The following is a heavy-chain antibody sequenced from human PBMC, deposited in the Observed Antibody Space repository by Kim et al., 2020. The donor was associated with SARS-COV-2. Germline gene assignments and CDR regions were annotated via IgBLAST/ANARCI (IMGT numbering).Heavy chain of an antibody. CDR3: ARETNEMTLRYFDLHYYYGMDV. CDR2: TYYRSKWYN. CDR1: GDSVSSNSAA. D-gene: IGHD3-9*01. J-gene: IGHJ6*02. V-gene: IGHV6-1*01. Sequence: SQTLSLTCAISGDSVSSNSAAWNWIRQSPSRGLEWLGRTYYRSKWYNDYAVSVKSRITINPDTSKNQFSLQLNSVTPEDTAVYYCARETNEMTLRYFDLHYYYGMDVWGQGTTVTVSS.